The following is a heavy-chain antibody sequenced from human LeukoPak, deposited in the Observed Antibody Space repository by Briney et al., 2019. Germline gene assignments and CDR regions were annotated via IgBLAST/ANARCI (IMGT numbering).Heavy chain of an antibody. V-gene: IGHV4-34*01. J-gene: IGHJ6*02. CDR1: GGSISSYY. CDR2: INHSGST. D-gene: IGHD3-10*01. Sequence: SETLSLTCTVSGGSISSYYWSWIRQPPGKGLEWIGEINHSGSTNYNPSLKSRVTISVDTSKNQFSLKLSSVTAADTAVYYCARDITMVRGVIGHGMDVWGQGTTVTVSS. CDR3: ARDITMVRGVIGHGMDV.